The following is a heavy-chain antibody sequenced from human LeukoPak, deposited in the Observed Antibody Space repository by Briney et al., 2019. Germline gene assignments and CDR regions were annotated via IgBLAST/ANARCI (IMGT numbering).Heavy chain of an antibody. J-gene: IGHJ1*01. V-gene: IGHV3-7*01. CDR3: ARGVRRQWLHFEYFQH. CDR1: GFTFSSYW. CDR2: IKQDGSEK. D-gene: IGHD3-22*01. Sequence: GGSLRLSCAASGFTFSSYWMSWVRQAPGKGLEWVANIKQDGSEKYYVDSVKGRFTISRDNAKNSLYLQMNSLRAEDTAVYYCARGVRRQWLHFEYFQHWGQGTLVTVSS.